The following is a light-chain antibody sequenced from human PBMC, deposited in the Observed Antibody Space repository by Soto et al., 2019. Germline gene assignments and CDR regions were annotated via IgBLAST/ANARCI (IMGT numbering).Light chain of an antibody. J-gene: IGLJ2*01. V-gene: IGLV2-14*03. CDR2: DVN. CDR3: NSYTSSSTVI. Sequence: ALTQPASVSGSLGQSITISCTGTSSDVGGYDYVSWYQQHPGKAPKLMIYDVNNRPSGVSNRFSGSKSGNTASLTISGLQAEDEADYYCNSYTSSSTVIFGGGTKVTIL. CDR1: SSDVGGYDY.